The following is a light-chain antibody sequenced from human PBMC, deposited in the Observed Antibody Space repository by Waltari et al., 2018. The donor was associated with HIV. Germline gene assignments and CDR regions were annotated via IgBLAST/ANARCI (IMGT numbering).Light chain of an antibody. V-gene: IGLV1-44*01. CDR3: AAWDDSLNGEVV. CDR2: GNT. Sequence: QSVLTQPPSASGTPGQRVTISCSGRNSNIGSNTVNWYQKLPGTAPKLLIYGNTQRPSGVPDRFSGSKSGTSASLAISGLQSEDEADYYCAAWDDSLNGEVVFGGGTKLTVL. J-gene: IGLJ2*01. CDR1: NSNIGSNT.